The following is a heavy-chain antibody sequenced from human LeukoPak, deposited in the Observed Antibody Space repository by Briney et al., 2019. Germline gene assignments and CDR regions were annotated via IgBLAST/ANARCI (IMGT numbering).Heavy chain of an antibody. CDR1: GGSISSHY. D-gene: IGHD3-16*01. J-gene: IGHJ5*02. CDR2: IFYTGST. V-gene: IGHV4-59*11. CDR3: ATGTHGGYWFEP. Sequence: KPSETLSLTCTVSGGSISSHYWSWIRQPPGKGLEWIGYIFYTGSTNYNPSLKSRVTISLGTSKNEFSLRLSSVTAADTAVYYCATGTHGGYWFEPWGQGTLVTVSS.